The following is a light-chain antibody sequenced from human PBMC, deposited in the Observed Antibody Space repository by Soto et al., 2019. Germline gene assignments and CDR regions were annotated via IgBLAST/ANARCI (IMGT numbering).Light chain of an antibody. CDR1: QSVSSN. J-gene: IGKJ2*01. CDR2: GAS. V-gene: IGKV3-15*01. Sequence: EVVMTECPATLSVAPGERATLSCRASQSVSSNLAWYQQRPGQAPRLLIYGASSRATSIPARFSGSGSGTEFTLTISSLQSEDFAVYYCQQYNNWPPYTFGQGTKLEIK. CDR3: QQYNNWPPYT.